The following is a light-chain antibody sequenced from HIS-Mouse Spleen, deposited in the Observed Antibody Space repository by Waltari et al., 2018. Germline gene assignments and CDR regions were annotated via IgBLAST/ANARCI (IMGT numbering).Light chain of an antibody. CDR3: SSYTSSSTLEV. CDR2: DVR. CDR1: SSDVGGYNY. Sequence: QSALTQPASVSGSPGQSITISCTGTSSDVGGYNYVSWYQQHPGKAPNLMIYDVRNRPSGVSNRFSGSKSGNTASLTISGLQAEDEADYYCSSYTSSSTLEVFGGGTKLTVL. V-gene: IGLV2-14*03. J-gene: IGLJ2*01.